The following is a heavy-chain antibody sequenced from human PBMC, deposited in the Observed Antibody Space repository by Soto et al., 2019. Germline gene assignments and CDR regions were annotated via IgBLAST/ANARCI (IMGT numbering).Heavy chain of an antibody. D-gene: IGHD5-18*01. CDR2: MNPGSGDT. CDR3: AKIESFGFLSWFDL. J-gene: IGHJ5*02. CDR1: GYTFTNND. Sequence: ASVKVSCKASGYTFTNNDVSWVRQATGQGHEWMGWMNPGSGDTGHAQKSQGRVTMTRDISIATAYMELNSLTSEDTAIYYCAKIESFGFLSWFDLWGQGTLVTVPS. V-gene: IGHV1-8*02.